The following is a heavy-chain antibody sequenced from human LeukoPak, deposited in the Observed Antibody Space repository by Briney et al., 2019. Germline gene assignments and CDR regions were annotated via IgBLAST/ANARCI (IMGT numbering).Heavy chain of an antibody. D-gene: IGHD2-8*01. J-gene: IGHJ5*02. CDR3: SRELTWSAP. V-gene: IGHV3-21*06. Sequence: GETLRLSCEVSGFIFSDYAMNWVRQAPGKGLEWVSSISRTSSHIYYADSMKGRFTVTRDNAKNSVYLQINSLRAEDTAVYYCSRELTWSAPWGQGTLVTVSS. CDR1: GFIFSDYA. CDR2: ISRTSSHI.